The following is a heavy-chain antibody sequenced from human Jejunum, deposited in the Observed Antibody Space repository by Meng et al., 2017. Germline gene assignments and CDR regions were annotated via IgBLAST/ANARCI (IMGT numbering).Heavy chain of an antibody. CDR2: IIAGGHT. CDR3: ARDPTEVGYFDY. Sequence: QVQLVQSGAEVRKPGAAVRMSCKASVYTLTSYTMQWVRQAPGQSLEWIGWIIAGGHTKYSQKFQGRVTISRDTSTSTVYMDPSSLRFEDTAVYYCARDPTEVGYFDYWGQGALVTVSS. D-gene: IGHD3-22*01. V-gene: IGHV1-3*01. J-gene: IGHJ4*02. CDR1: VYTLTSYT.